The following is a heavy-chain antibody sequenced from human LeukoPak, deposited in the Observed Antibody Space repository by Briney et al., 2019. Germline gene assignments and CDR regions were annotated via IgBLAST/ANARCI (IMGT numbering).Heavy chain of an antibody. V-gene: IGHV1-18*01. D-gene: IGHD6-19*01. J-gene: IGHJ3*01. Sequence: ASVKVSCKASGYTFTNYGISWVRQAPGQGLEWMGWISAFNGDTNYAQKLQGRVTMTTDTSTSTAYMGLRSLKSDDTAVYYCARDTRIEQWLVGDAFDLWGQGTMVTVSP. CDR3: ARDTRIEQWLVGDAFDL. CDR1: GYTFTNYG. CDR2: ISAFNGDT.